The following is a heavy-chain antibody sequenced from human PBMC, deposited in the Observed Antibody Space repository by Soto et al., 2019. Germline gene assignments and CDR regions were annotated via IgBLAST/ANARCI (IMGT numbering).Heavy chain of an antibody. Sequence: SSETLSLTCAVYGGFLSESYWTWIRQPPGKGLEWIGEINHVGGTNYNPSLESRVTMSVDTSQNQFSLRLISVTAADTAMYFCVRIRYQLPSSVLWLDPWGQGTPVTVSS. CDR1: GGFLSESY. CDR2: INHVGGT. D-gene: IGHD3-16*01. CDR3: VRIRYQLPSSVLWLDP. V-gene: IGHV4-34*01. J-gene: IGHJ5*02.